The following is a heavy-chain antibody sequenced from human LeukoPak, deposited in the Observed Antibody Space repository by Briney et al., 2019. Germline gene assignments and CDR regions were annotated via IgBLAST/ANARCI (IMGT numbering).Heavy chain of an antibody. J-gene: IGHJ4*02. CDR2: IYYSGST. CDR3: ARGGSSGWYYDY. Sequence: PSETLSLTCTVSGGSISSYYCSWIRQPPGKGVEWIGYIYYSGSTNYNPSLKSRVTISVDTSKNQFSLKLSSVTAADTAVYYCARGGSSGWYYDYWGQGTLVTVSS. CDR1: GGSISSYY. V-gene: IGHV4-59*01. D-gene: IGHD6-19*01.